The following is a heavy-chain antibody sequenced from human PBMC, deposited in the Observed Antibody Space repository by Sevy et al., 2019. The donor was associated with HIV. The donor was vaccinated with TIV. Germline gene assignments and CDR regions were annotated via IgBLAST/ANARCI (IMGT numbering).Heavy chain of an antibody. J-gene: IGHJ1*01. V-gene: IGHV3-74*01. CDR2: INSDGSST. D-gene: IGHD4-17*01. CDR1: GFAFYDYS. CDR3: ARDAFVLVTTGGKKDGYFQH. Sequence: GGSLRLSCAASGFAFYDYSMSWIRQAPGKGLVWVSRINSDGSSTNYADSVKGRFTISRDNAKNTLYLQMNSLRAEDTAVYYCARDAFVLVTTGGKKDGYFQHWGQGALVTVSS.